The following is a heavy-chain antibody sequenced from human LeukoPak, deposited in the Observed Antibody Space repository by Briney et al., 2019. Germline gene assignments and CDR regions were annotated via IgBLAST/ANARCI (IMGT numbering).Heavy chain of an antibody. CDR2: TYYSGST. CDR3: ATRVEMATILDY. V-gene: IGHV4-39*01. Sequence: SETLSLTCTVSGGSISSSSYYWGWIRQPPGRGLEWIGSTYYSGSTYYNPSLKSRVTISVDTSKNQFSLKLSSVTAADTAVYYCATRVEMATILDYWGQGTLVTVSS. D-gene: IGHD5-24*01. J-gene: IGHJ4*02. CDR1: GGSISSSSYY.